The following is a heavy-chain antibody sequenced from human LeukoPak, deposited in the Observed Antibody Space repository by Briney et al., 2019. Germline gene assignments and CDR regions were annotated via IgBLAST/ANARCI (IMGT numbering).Heavy chain of an antibody. CDR2: IHTSGNT. Sequence: SETLFLTCTVSGGSISTYYWSWIRQPAGKGLEWIGRIHTSGNTDYSPSLKSRVTMSVDTSKNQFSLKLSSVTAADTAIYYCAREGGQWPAYYYYMDVWGKGTTVTVSS. CDR1: GGSISTYY. CDR3: AREGGQWPAYYYYMDV. J-gene: IGHJ6*03. D-gene: IGHD6-19*01. V-gene: IGHV4-4*07.